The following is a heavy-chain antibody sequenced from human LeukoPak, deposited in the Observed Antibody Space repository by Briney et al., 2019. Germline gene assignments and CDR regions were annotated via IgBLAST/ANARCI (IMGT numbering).Heavy chain of an antibody. V-gene: IGHV3-13*01. CDR3: ARVGGSGGESYFDY. D-gene: IGHD1-26*01. CDR1: GFTFSSYD. J-gene: IGHJ4*02. Sequence: GGSPRLSCAASGFTFSSYDMHWVRQATGKGLEWVSAIGTAGDTYYPGSVKGRFTISRENAKNSLYLQMNSLRAGDTAVYYCARVGGSGGESYFDYWGQGTLVTVSS. CDR2: IGTAGDT.